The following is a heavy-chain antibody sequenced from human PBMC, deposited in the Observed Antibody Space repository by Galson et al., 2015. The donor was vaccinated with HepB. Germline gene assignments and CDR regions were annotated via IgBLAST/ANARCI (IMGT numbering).Heavy chain of an antibody. D-gene: IGHD3-3*01. V-gene: IGHV1-69*13. CDR2: IIPIFGTA. CDR3: ARVPAQTAYYDFWRDRPIYYYYYYAMDV. Sequence: SVKVSCKASGGTFSSYAISWVRQAPGQGLEWMGGIIPIFGTANYAQKFQGRVTITADESTSTAYMELSSLRSEDTAVYYCARVPAQTAYYDFWRDRPIYYYYYYAMDVWGQGTTVTVSS. CDR1: GGTFSSYA. J-gene: IGHJ6*02.